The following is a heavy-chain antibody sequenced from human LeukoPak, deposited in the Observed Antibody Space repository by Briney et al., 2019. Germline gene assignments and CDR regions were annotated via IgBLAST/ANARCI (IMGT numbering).Heavy chain of an antibody. Sequence: PSETLSLTCAVYGGSFSGYYWIWIRQPPGKGLEWIGEINHSGSTNYNPSLKSRVTISVDTSKNQFSLKLSSVTAADTAVYYCARGRLDSDSYYYYYMDVWGKGTTVTVSS. J-gene: IGHJ6*03. V-gene: IGHV4-34*01. CDR2: INHSGST. CDR3: ARGRLDSDSYYYYYMDV. CDR1: GGSFSGYY. D-gene: IGHD3-16*01.